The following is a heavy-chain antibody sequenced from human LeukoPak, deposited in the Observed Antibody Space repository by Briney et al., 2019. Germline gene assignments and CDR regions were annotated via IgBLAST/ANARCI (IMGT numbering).Heavy chain of an antibody. D-gene: IGHD5-12*01. CDR2: INHSGST. J-gene: IGHJ4*02. CDR3: AREYSGYDY. V-gene: IGHV4-34*01. Sequence: SETLSLTCAVYGGSFSGYYWSWIRQPPGKGLEWIGEINHSGSTNYNPSLKSRVTISVDTSKNQFSLKLSSVTAADTAVYYCAREYSGYDYWGQGTLVTVSS. CDR1: GGSFSGYY.